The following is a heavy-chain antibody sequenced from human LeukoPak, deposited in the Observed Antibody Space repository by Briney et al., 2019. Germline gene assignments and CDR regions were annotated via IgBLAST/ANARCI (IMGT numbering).Heavy chain of an antibody. CDR1: GFTFSSYA. D-gene: IGHD3-22*01. J-gene: IGHJ4*02. CDR2: ISYDGSNK. CDR3: ARDAGYYYDSRGFDY. Sequence: GGSLRLSCAASGFTFSSYAMHWVRQAPGKGLEWVALISYDGSNKYYADSVKGRFTISRDNSKNTLYLQMNSLRAEDTAVYYCARDAGYYYDSRGFDYWGQGTLVTVSS. V-gene: IGHV3-30*14.